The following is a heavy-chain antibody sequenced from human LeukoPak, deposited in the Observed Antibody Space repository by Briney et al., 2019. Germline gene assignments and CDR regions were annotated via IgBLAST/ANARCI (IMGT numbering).Heavy chain of an antibody. D-gene: IGHD3-10*01. CDR1: GGSISSANYY. CDR3: ARDTGHYAPGTPGFTRFDP. J-gene: IGHJ5*02. Sequence: SETLSLTCTVSGGSISSANYYWGWIRQPSGKGLEWIGSGYNSGSTYYNPSLKSRVIVSLHMSQNQFSLRLTSVTAADTAIYYCARDTGHYAPGTPGFTRFDPWGQGTLVTVSS. V-gene: IGHV4-39*07. CDR2: GYNSGST.